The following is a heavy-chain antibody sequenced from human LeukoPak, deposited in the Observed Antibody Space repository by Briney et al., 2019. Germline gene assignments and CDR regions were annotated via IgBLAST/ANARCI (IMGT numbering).Heavy chain of an antibody. CDR3: ARENDLNYYGSGSYYNRWFDP. D-gene: IGHD3-10*01. CDR1: GYTFTSYA. CDR2: INAGNGNT. J-gene: IGHJ5*02. V-gene: IGHV1-3*01. Sequence: ASVKVSCKASGYTFTSYAMLWVRQAPGQRLEWMGWINAGNGNTKYSQKFQGRVTITRDTSASTAYMELSSLRSEDTAVYYCARENDLNYYGSGSYYNRWFDPWGQGTLVTVSS.